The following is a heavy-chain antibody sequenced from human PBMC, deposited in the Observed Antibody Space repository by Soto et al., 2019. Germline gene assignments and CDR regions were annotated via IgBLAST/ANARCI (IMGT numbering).Heavy chain of an antibody. CDR1: GFTFSSYG. CDR2: ISYDGSNK. Sequence: QVQLVESGGGVVQPGRSLRLSCAASGFTFSSYGMHWVRQAPGKGLEWVAVISYDGSNKYYADSVKGRFTISRDNSKNTLYLQMNSLRAQDTAVYYCAKVDAAAADYWGHGTLVTVSS. D-gene: IGHD6-13*01. J-gene: IGHJ4*01. CDR3: AKVDAAAADY. V-gene: IGHV3-30*18.